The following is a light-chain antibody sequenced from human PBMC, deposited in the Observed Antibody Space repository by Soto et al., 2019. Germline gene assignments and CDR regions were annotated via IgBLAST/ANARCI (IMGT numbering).Light chain of an antibody. CDR1: QGISSY. CDR2: TAS. V-gene: IGKV1-9*01. J-gene: IGKJ5*01. CDR3: QQLKSYPIT. Sequence: DIQLTQSPSFLSASVVDRVTITCRASQGISSYLAWYQQKPGKAPKLLINTASTLQSGVPSRFSGSGSGTEFTLTISSLQPEDSASYYCQQLKSYPITFGQGTRLEIK.